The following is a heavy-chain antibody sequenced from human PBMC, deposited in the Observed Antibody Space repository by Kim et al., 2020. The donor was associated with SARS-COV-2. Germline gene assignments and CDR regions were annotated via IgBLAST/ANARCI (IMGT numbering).Heavy chain of an antibody. D-gene: IGHD6-19*01. Sequence: SETLSLTCTVSGGSISSYYWSWIRQPPGKGLEWIGYIYYSGSTNYNPSLKSRVTISVDTSKNQFSLKLSSVTAADTAVYYCARSVGGWYDRYYYGMDAWGQGTTVTVSS. V-gene: IGHV4-59*01. J-gene: IGHJ6*02. CDR1: GGSISSYY. CDR3: ARSVGGWYDRYYYGMDA. CDR2: IYYSGST.